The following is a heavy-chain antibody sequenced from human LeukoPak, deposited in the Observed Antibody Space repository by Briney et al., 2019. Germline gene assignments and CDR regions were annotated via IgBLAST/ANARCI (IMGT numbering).Heavy chain of an antibody. CDR1: GGSISSYY. CDR2: IYYSGST. J-gene: IGHJ4*02. Sequence: SETLSLTCTVSGGSISSYYWSWIRQSPGKGLEWIGYIYYSGSTNYNPSLKSRVTISVDTSKNQFSLKLSSVTAADTAVYYCASMDDSSGYYYRWGQGTLVTVSS. D-gene: IGHD3-22*01. V-gene: IGHV4-59*01. CDR3: ASMDDSSGYYYR.